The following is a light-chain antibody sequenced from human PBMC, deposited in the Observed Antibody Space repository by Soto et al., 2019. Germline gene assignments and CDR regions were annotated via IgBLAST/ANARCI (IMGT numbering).Light chain of an antibody. CDR2: GVS. Sequence: SVLTQPASVSGSPGQSITISCTGTSSDIGRYNYVSWYQHHPGKAPQVMIYGVSNRPSGVSYRFSGSKSGNTASLTISGLQAEDEAEYYCSLGTTTSWVFGTGTKVTVL. V-gene: IGLV2-14*01. CDR1: SSDIGRYNY. CDR3: SLGTTTSWV. J-gene: IGLJ1*01.